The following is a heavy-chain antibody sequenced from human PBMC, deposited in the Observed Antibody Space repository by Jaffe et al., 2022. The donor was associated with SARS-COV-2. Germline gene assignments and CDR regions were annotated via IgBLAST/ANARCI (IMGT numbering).Heavy chain of an antibody. D-gene: IGHD2-21*02. CDR1: GFTFNYYA. CDR2: ISGSGTST. CDR3: AKSSSCGGDCYRPDY. V-gene: IGHV3-23*04. Sequence: EVQLVESGGDLVQPGGSLRLSCATSGFTFNYYAMTWVRQAPGKGLEWVSTISGSGTSTYYADSVKGRFTISRDISKNTLYLQMNSLRVEDTALYYCAKSSSCGGDCYRPDYWGQGTLVTVPS. J-gene: IGHJ4*02.